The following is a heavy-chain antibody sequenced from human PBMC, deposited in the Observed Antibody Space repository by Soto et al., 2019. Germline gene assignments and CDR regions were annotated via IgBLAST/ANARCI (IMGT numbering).Heavy chain of an antibody. CDR1: GGSVTNSSYY. CDR2: VYYRGRS. V-gene: IGHV4-39*01. CDR3: VSQRTTVLTQAYFDY. D-gene: IGHD4-17*01. Sequence: SETLSLTCTVSGGSVTNSSYYWGWIRQSPGKGLEWIGSVYYRGRSYSKSSVKSRVTISVDTSKNQFSLNFNSVTASDTALYYCVSQRTTVLTQAYFDYWGPGALVTVSS. J-gene: IGHJ4*02.